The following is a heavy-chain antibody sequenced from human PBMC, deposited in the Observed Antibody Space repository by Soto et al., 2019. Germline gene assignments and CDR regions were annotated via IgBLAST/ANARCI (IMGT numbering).Heavy chain of an antibody. V-gene: IGHV1-69*06. D-gene: IGHD5-12*01. CDR3: ARGGYSSAWSNLLDRSGLDV. Sequence: QVQLVQSGAEAKKPGSSVKVSCTTSGGTFSSYAISWVRQAPGQGLEWMGGIVPLFRTTNYAQKFQGRVTITADTSTYPVYTELSGLRSRDTAAYYCARGGYSSAWSNLLDRSGLDVWGQGTTVTVSS. J-gene: IGHJ6*02. CDR1: GGTFSSYA. CDR2: IVPLFRTT.